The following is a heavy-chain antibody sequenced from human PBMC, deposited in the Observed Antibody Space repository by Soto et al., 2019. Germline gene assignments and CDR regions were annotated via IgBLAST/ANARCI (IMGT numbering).Heavy chain of an antibody. Sequence: ASVKVSCKASGYTFTGYYMHWVRQAPGQGLEWMGWINPNSGGTNYAQKFQGRVTMTRDTSISTAYMELSRLRSDDTAVYYCARDPPYSSSWDYYFDYWGQGPLVTVSS. CDR3: ARDPPYSSSWDYYFDY. V-gene: IGHV1-2*02. J-gene: IGHJ4*02. D-gene: IGHD6-13*01. CDR2: INPNSGGT. CDR1: GYTFTGYY.